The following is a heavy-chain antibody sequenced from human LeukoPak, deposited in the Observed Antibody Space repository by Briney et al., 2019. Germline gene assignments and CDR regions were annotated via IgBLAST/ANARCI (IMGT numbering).Heavy chain of an antibody. CDR1: GFTFSISW. CDR2: IYSGGST. V-gene: IGHV3-66*01. J-gene: IGHJ4*02. Sequence: PGGSLRLSCAASGFTFSISWMSWVRQAPGKGLEWVSVIYSGGSTYYADSVKGRFTISRDNSKNTLYLQMNSLRAEDTAVYYCARYANGVPDDYWGQGTLVTVSS. D-gene: IGHD2-8*01. CDR3: ARYANGVPDDY.